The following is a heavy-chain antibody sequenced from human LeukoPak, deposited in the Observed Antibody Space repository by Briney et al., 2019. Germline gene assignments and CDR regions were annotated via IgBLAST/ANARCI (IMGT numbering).Heavy chain of an antibody. CDR2: IYYSGST. D-gene: IGHD1-26*01. CDR3: SRESGAFCPFGY. V-gene: IGHV4-61*01. Sequence: SETLSLTCTVSGGSVSSGSYYWSWIRQPPGKGLEWIGYIYYSGSTNYNPSLKSRVTISVDTSENQFSLKLSSVTAADTAVYYCSRESGAFCPFGYWGQGTLVIVPP. J-gene: IGHJ4*02. CDR1: GGSVSSGSYY.